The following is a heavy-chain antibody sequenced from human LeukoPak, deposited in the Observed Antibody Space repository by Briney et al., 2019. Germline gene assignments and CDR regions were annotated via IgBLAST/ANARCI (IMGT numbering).Heavy chain of an antibody. CDR1: GYSISSGYY. V-gene: IGHV4-38-2*01. CDR3: ARWCRASCCYFDY. J-gene: IGHJ4*02. D-gene: IGHD2-2*01. CDR2: IYHSGST. Sequence: PSETLSLTCAVSGYSISSGYYWGWIRQPPGKGLEWIGSIYHSGSTYYNPSLKSRVTISVDTSKNQFSLNLSSVTAADTAVYYCARWCRASCCYFDYWGQGTLVTVSS.